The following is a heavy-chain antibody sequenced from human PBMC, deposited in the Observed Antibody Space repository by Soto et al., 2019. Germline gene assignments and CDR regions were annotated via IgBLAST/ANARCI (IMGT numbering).Heavy chain of an antibody. Sequence: GGSLRLSCAASGFTFSNYAMHWVRQAPGKGLEWVAVISYDGSDKYNANSVKGRFTISRDNSKNTLYLQMNSLRAEDTAVYYCARDTGPNGYNYYYFGMEVWGQGATVTVSS. V-gene: IGHV3-30-3*01. CDR2: ISYDGSDK. CDR3: ARDTGPNGYNYYYFGMEV. D-gene: IGHD5-18*01. J-gene: IGHJ6*02. CDR1: GFTFSNYA.